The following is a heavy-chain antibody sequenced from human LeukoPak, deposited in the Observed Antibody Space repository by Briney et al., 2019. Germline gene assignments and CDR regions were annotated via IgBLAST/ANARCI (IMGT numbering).Heavy chain of an antibody. J-gene: IGHJ6*02. Sequence: GGSLRLSCAASGFTFSSYGMHWVRQAPGKGLEWVAVISYDGSNKYYADSVKGRFTISRDNSKNTLYLQMNSLRAEDTAVYYCAKLTRLRPTRNYYGMDVWGQVTTVTVSS. V-gene: IGHV3-30*18. D-gene: IGHD4-17*01. CDR1: GFTFSSYG. CDR3: AKLTRLRPTRNYYGMDV. CDR2: ISYDGSNK.